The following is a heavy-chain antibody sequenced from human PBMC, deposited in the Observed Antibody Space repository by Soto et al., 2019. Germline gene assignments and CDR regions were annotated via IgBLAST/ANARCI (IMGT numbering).Heavy chain of an antibody. J-gene: IGHJ4*02. CDR1: GLTVSSSY. CDR2: IYSAGST. V-gene: IGHV3-53*01. D-gene: IGHD1-26*01. Sequence: PGGSLRLSCAASGLTVSSSYMSWVRQAPGKGLQWVSVIYSAGSTYYANSVKGRFTFSRDNAKNSLYLQMSSLRDEDTAVYYCAREIVGATSLFDAWGQGTPGTVSS. CDR3: AREIVGATSLFDA.